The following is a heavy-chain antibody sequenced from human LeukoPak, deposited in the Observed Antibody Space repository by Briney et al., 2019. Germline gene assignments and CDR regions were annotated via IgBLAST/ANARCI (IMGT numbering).Heavy chain of an antibody. J-gene: IGHJ6*04. V-gene: IGHV4-34*01. CDR2: INHSGST. Sequence: SETLSLTCAVYGGSFSGYYWSWIRQPPGKGLEWIGEINHSGSTNYNPSLKSRVTISVDTSKNQFSLKLSSVTAADTAVYYCAKGPDYDIGADVWGKGTTVTISS. CDR1: GGSFSGYY. D-gene: IGHD3-9*01. CDR3: AKGPDYDIGADV.